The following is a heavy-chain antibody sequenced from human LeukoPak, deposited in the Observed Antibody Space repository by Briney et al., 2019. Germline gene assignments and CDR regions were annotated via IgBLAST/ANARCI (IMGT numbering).Heavy chain of an antibody. J-gene: IGHJ4*02. CDR3: ARHENIIIVPTAHAFDY. D-gene: IGHD2/OR15-2a*01. Sequence: SETLSLTCTVSGGSISNSNYYWGWIRQPPGKGLEWIGTIYYSGDTYYNPSLESRAPISVDTSKNHFSLKLNSVTAADTAVYFCARHENIIIVPTAHAFDYWGQGTLVTVSS. CDR2: IYYSGDT. CDR1: GGSISNSNYY. V-gene: IGHV4-39*01.